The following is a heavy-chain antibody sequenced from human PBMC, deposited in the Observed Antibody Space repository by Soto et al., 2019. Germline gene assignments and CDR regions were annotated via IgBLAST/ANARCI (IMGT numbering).Heavy chain of an antibody. CDR1: EYTFAAYL. Sequence: PGESLKISCKGFEYTFAAYLIGWVRQMPGKGLEWMGVINPRDPGVKYSPPFEGQVTISADKSINTAFLQWRSLKASDTAMYYCARTDYTQDVWYHTYDVWGQGTMVTVSS. J-gene: IGHJ3*01. CDR2: INPRDPGV. V-gene: IGHV5-51*01. CDR3: ARTDYTQDVWYHTYDV. D-gene: IGHD3-3*01.